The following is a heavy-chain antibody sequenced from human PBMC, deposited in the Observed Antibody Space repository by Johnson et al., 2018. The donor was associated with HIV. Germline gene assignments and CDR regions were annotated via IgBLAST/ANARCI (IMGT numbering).Heavy chain of an antibody. D-gene: IGHD6-13*01. CDR2: LFSGGST. V-gene: IGHV3-66*01. Sequence: VQLVESGGGLVQPGGSLRLSCAASGFTVSSYYMSWVRQAPGKGLEWVSVLFSGGSTYYADSVKGRFTISRDNSKNTLYLQMNSLRPEDTAVYYCARERTSSWYAWESPSANAFDIWGQGTMVIVSS. J-gene: IGHJ3*02. CDR1: GFTVSSYY. CDR3: ARERTSSWYAWESPSANAFDI.